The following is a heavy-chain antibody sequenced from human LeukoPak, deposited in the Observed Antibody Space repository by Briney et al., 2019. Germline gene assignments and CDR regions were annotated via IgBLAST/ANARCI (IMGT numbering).Heavy chain of an antibody. V-gene: IGHV4-34*01. Sequence: SETLSFTSAVYGGSFSGYYWGWLRQPPGKGLEWIGEINHSGSTNYNPSLKSRVTISVDTSKNQFTLKLSSVTAADTAVYYCTRGRLHYDVLLSRNWFDPWGQGTLVTVSS. CDR2: INHSGST. CDR3: TRGRLHYDVLLSRNWFDP. CDR1: GGSFSGYY. J-gene: IGHJ5*02. D-gene: IGHD3-9*01.